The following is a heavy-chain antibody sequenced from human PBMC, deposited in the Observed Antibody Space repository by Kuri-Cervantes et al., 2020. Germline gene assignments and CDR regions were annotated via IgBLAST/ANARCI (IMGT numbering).Heavy chain of an antibody. D-gene: IGHD5-12*01. J-gene: IGHJ3*01. V-gene: IGHV3-48*01. CDR3: ARDRGSRSGGDDAFDF. Sequence: GGSLRLSCVASGFTFSSYNMNWVRQAPGRGLEWLSYISTSTATIDYADSVKGRFSISRDNAKNSLYLQMNRLGAEDTAIYYCARDRGSRSGGDDAFDFWGQGTVVTVSS. CDR1: GFTFSSYN. CDR2: ISTSTATI.